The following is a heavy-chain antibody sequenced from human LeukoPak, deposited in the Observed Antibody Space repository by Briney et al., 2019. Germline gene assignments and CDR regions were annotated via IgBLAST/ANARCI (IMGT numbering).Heavy chain of an antibody. V-gene: IGHV3-30*02. J-gene: IGHJ4*02. CDR2: IRSDGRAT. Sequence: PGGSLRLSCAASGFTFSSYSMNWVRQAPGKGLEWVSFIRSDGRATDYADSVKGRLTISRDNSRNTLYVQMNSLRDEDTAIYYCAKDRDGGNFYFDYWGQGILVTVSS. CDR3: AKDRDGGNFYFDY. CDR1: GFTFSSYS. D-gene: IGHD4-23*01.